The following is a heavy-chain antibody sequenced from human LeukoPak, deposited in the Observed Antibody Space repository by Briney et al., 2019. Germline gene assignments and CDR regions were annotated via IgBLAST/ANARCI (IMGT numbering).Heavy chain of an antibody. CDR3: ARDNWNYGSSMDV. CDR1: GGSISSYY. J-gene: IGHJ6*02. Sequence: SGPGLVKPSETLSLTFTVSGGSISSYYWSWIRQPPGKGLEWIGYIYYSGSTNYNPSLKSRVTISVDTSKNQFSLKLSSVTAADTAVYYCARDNWNYGSSMDVWGQGTTVTVSS. V-gene: IGHV4-59*01. D-gene: IGHD1-7*01. CDR2: IYYSGST.